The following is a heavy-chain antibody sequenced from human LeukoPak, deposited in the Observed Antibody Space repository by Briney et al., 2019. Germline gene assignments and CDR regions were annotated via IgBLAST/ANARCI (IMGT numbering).Heavy chain of an antibody. D-gene: IGHD6-19*01. Sequence: SETLSLTCAVSGYSISSGYYWGWIRQPPGKGLEWIGSIYHSGSTYYNPSLKSRVTISVDTSKNQFSLKLSSATAADTAVYYCGREIVAVAGNYYYMDVWGKGTTVTVSS. CDR1: GYSISSGYY. CDR2: IYHSGST. V-gene: IGHV4-38-2*02. J-gene: IGHJ6*03. CDR3: GREIVAVAGNYYYMDV.